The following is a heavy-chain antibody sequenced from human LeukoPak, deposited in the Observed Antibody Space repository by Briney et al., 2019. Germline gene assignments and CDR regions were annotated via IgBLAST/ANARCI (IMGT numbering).Heavy chain of an antibody. J-gene: IGHJ5*02. CDR2: IIPIFGTA. CDR3: ARVAAGMRRGFDP. Sequence: ASVKVSCKASGGTFSSYAISWVRQAPGQGLEWMGGIIPIFGTANYAQKFQGRVTITADESTSTAYMELSSLRSEDTAVYYCARVAAGMRRGFDPRGQGTLVTVSS. CDR1: GGTFSSYA. V-gene: IGHV1-69*13. D-gene: IGHD6-13*01.